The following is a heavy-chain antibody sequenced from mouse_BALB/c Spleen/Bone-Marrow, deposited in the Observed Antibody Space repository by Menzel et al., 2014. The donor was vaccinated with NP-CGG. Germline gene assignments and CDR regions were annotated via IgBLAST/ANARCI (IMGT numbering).Heavy chain of an antibody. V-gene: IGHV1-4*02. CDR2: FSPRGGYT. CDR1: GYTFTSYT. Sequence: QVQLQQSASELARPGASVKLSCRASGYTFTSYTMQWVKQRPGQGLEWIGYFSPRGGYTDYNQKFKDRTALTADKSSSTAYMQLSRLTSEDFAVYYCAREGITTAYFDYWGQGTTLTVSS. CDR3: AREGITTAYFDY. D-gene: IGHD1-2*01. J-gene: IGHJ2*01.